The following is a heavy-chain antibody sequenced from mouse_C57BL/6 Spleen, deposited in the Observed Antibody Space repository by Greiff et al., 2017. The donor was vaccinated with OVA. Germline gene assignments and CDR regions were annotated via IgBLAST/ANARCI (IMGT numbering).Heavy chain of an antibody. V-gene: IGHV1-50*01. CDR1: GYTFTSYW. CDR2: IDPSDSYT. J-gene: IGHJ2*01. D-gene: IGHD2-3*01. Sequence: VQLQQPGAELVKPGASVKLSCKASGYTFTSYWMQWVKQRPGQGLEWIGEIDPSDSYTNYNQKFKGKATLTVDTSSSTAYMQLSSLTSEDSAVYYCARRHGYYTYYFDYWGQGTTLTVSS. CDR3: ARRHGYYTYYFDY.